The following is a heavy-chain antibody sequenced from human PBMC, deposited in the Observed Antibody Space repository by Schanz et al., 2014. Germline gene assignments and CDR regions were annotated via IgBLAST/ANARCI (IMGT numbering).Heavy chain of an antibody. D-gene: IGHD3-10*01. CDR1: GFTFSIYA. CDR3: AKDQGSYGSGSYSYFDY. Sequence: EVQLLESGGGLVQPGGSLRLSCAASGFTFSIYAMNWVRQAPGRGLEWVSGITRQGTTYYADFVKGRFSISRDLSSNTLYLQMNSLRAEDTAVYYCAKDQGSYGSGSYSYFDYWGQGTLATVSS. V-gene: IGHV3-23*01. J-gene: IGHJ4*02. CDR2: ITRQGTT.